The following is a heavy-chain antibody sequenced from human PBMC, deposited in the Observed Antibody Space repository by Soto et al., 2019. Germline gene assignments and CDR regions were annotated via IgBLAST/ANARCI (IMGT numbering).Heavy chain of an antibody. CDR3: ARDPGSGSYYGWFGP. V-gene: IGHV4-59*01. D-gene: IGHD3-10*01. Sequence: PSETLSLTCTVSGGSISRYYWNWIRQPPGKGLEWIGYIYYSGSTNYNPSLKSRVTISVDTSKNQFSLKLSSVTAADTAVYYCARDPGSGSYYGWFGPWGRGTLVTVSS. CDR2: IYYSGST. J-gene: IGHJ5*02. CDR1: GGSISRYY.